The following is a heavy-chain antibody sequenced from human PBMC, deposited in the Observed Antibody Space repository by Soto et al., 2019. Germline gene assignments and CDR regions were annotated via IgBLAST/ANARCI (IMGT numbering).Heavy chain of an antibody. V-gene: IGHV4-39*07. CDR2: IYYSGST. J-gene: IGHJ4*02. CDR3: ARGFGWYYYDSSGQGGNDY. CDR1: GGSISSSSYY. Sequence: SETLSLTCTVSGGSISSSSYYWGWIRQPPGKGLEWIGYIYYSGSTYYNPSLKSRVTISVDTSKNQFSLKLSSVTAADTAVYYCARGFGWYYYDSSGQGGNDYWGQGTLVTVS. D-gene: IGHD3-22*01.